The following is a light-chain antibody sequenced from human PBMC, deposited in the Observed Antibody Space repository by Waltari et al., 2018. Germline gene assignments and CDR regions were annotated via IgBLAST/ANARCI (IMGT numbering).Light chain of an antibody. CDR3: HQYGSSPYI. CDR1: QSVTSRY. CDR2: GSS. Sequence: EIVLTQSPGTLSLSPGERATLSCRASQSVTSRYIAWYQPKPGQPPRLLFYGSSSRATGIPDRFSGSGSGTDFTLTISRLEPEDFAVYYCHQYGSSPYIFGQGTKLEIK. J-gene: IGKJ2*01. V-gene: IGKV3-20*01.